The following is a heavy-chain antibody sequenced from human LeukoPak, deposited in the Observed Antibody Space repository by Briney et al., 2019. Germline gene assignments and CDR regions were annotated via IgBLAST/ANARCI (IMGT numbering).Heavy chain of an antibody. J-gene: IGHJ4*02. CDR1: GFTFSGSA. Sequence: GGSLRLSCAASGFTFSGSAIHWVRQASGKGLEWVGRIRSKANSYATAYAASVKGRFTISRDDSKNAAYLQMNSLKTEDTAVYYCTRLKEGPFDYWGQGTLVTVSS. CDR2: IRSKANSYAT. CDR3: TRLKEGPFDY. V-gene: IGHV3-73*01.